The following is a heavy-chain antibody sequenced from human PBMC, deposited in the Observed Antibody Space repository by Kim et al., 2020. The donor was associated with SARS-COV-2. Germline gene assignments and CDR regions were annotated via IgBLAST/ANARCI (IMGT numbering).Heavy chain of an antibody. V-gene: IGHV4-34*01. CDR2: INHSGST. D-gene: IGHD3-10*01. Sequence: SETLSLTCAVYGGSFSGYYWSWIRQPPGKGLEWIGEINHSGSTNYNPSLKSRVTISVDTSKNQFSLKLSSVTAADTAVYYCARGWFGDSRRFGNWFDPWGQGTLVTVSS. J-gene: IGHJ5*02. CDR1: GGSFSGYY. CDR3: ARGWFGDSRRFGNWFDP.